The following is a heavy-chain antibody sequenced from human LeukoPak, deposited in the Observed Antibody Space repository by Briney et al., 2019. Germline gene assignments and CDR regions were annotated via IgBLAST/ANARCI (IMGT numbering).Heavy chain of an antibody. CDR2: ISYSGST. V-gene: IGHV4-59*01. CDR3: ARGGSRSYTSSTLDY. J-gene: IGHJ4*02. D-gene: IGHD6-6*01. CDR1: GGSINVYY. Sequence: SETLSLTCSVSGGSINVYYSNWIRQSPGKGLEWIGSISYSGSTNYNSSLKRRVTISIDTSKNRFSLKVSSVTAADTAMYYCARGGSRSYTSSTLDYWGQGTLVTVSS.